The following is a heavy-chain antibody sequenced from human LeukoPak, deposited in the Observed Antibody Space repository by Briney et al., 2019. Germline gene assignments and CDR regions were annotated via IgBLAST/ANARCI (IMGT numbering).Heavy chain of an antibody. CDR3: ARDPPPAPSSWSRRTKYYYYGMDV. V-gene: IGHV1-2*02. J-gene: IGHJ6*02. CDR2: INPNSGGT. Sequence: ASVKVSCKASGYTFTGYYMHWVRQAPGQGLEWMGWINPNSGGTNYAQKFQGRVTMTRDTSISTAYMELSRLRSDDTAVYYCARDPPPAPSSWSRRTKYYYYGMDVWGQGTTVTVSS. CDR1: GYTFTGYY. D-gene: IGHD6-13*01.